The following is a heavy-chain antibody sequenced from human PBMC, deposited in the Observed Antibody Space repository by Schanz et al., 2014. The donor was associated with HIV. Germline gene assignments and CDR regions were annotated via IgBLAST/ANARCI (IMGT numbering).Heavy chain of an antibody. V-gene: IGHV1-46*01. D-gene: IGHD3-3*01. CDR1: GYTFTGYY. Sequence: QVHLVQSGAEVKKPGASVKVSCKASGYTFTGYYVHWVRQAPGQGLEWMGIINPSGGRASYAEKSQGRLTMTRDTSTSTVYMELNSLRSDDTAVYYCARDLGGDFWSTQGGFDPWGQGTLVTVSS. J-gene: IGHJ5*02. CDR2: INPSGGRA. CDR3: ARDLGGDFWSTQGGFDP.